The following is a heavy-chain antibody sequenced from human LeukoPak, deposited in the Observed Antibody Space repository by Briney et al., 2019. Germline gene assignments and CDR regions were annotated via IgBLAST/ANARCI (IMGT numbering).Heavy chain of an antibody. J-gene: IGHJ4*02. CDR2: IYYSGST. CDR1: GGSISSYY. CDR3: ARDLGGSND. D-gene: IGHD4/OR15-4a*01. V-gene: IGHV4-59*01. Sequence: SETLSLTCTVSGGSISSYYWSWIRQPPGKGLEWIGYIYYSGSTNYNPSLKSRVTIPVDTSKNRFSLKLSSVTAADTAVYYCARDLGGSNDWGQGTLVTVSS.